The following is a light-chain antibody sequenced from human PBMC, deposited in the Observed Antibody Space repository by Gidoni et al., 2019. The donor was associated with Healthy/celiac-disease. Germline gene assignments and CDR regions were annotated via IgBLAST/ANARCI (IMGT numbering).Light chain of an antibody. CDR1: QSISSY. J-gene: IGKJ5*01. Sequence: DIQMTQSPSSLSASVGDRVTITCRASQSISSYLNWYQQKPWKAPKLLIYAASSLQSGVPSRFSGSGSGTDFTLTISSLQPEYFATYYCQQSYSTQITFGQGTRLEIK. V-gene: IGKV1-39*01. CDR3: QQSYSTQIT. CDR2: AAS.